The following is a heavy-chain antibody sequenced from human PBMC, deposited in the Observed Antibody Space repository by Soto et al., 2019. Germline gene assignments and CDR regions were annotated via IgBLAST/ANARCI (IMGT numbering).Heavy chain of an antibody. Sequence: PAGSLRLSCAASRFSFENYAMTWVLQAPGKGLEWVSGLSGSGTSTYYADSVKGRFTISRDNSRDTLFLQMNSLTADDTAVYYCAKATTNGGWFNPFDSWGQGALVTVSS. D-gene: IGHD6-19*01. V-gene: IGHV3-23*01. CDR3: AKATTNGGWFNPFDS. CDR2: LSGSGTST. J-gene: IGHJ4*02. CDR1: RFSFENYA.